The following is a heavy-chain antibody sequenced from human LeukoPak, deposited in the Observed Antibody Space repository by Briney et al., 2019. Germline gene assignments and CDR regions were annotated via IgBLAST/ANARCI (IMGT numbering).Heavy chain of an antibody. D-gene: IGHD2-2*01. V-gene: IGHV3-7*01. CDR2: IGEDGSEK. CDR1: GFTFSSYW. CDR3: AKDPRYCSSTSCYRDYYYYYMDV. J-gene: IGHJ6*03. Sequence: GGSLRLSCAASGFTFSSYWMTWVRQAPGKGLEWVANIGEDGSEKYYVDSVKGRFTISRDNAKNTLYLQMNSLRAEDTAVYYCAKDPRYCSSTSCYRDYYYYYMDVWGKGTTVTVSS.